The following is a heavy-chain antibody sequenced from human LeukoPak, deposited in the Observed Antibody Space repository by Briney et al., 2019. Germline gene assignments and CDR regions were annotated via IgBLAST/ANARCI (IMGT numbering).Heavy chain of an antibody. V-gene: IGHV3-7*01. CDR3: ARQCGDDCSHAFDI. CDR2: IKQDGSEK. CDR1: GFTFSSYW. D-gene: IGHD2-21*02. J-gene: IGHJ3*02. Sequence: GGSLRLSCAASGFTFSSYWMSWVRQAPGKGLEWVANIKQDGSEKYYVDSVKGRFTISRDNAKNSLYLQMNSLRAEDTAVYYCARQCGDDCSHAFDIWGQGTMVTVSS.